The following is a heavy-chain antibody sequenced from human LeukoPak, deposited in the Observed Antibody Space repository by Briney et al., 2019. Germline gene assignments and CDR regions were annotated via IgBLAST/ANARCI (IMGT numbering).Heavy chain of an antibody. CDR2: ISYDGSNK. Sequence: PGGSLRLSCAASGFTFSSYGMHWVRQAPGKGLEWVAVISYDGSNKYYADSVKGRFTVSRDNSKNTLYLQMNSLRAEDTAVYYCAKDPAAGDIVVVPAPYGMDVWGQGTTVTVSS. D-gene: IGHD2-2*01. CDR3: AKDPAAGDIVVVPAPYGMDV. CDR1: GFTFSSYG. V-gene: IGHV3-30*18. J-gene: IGHJ6*02.